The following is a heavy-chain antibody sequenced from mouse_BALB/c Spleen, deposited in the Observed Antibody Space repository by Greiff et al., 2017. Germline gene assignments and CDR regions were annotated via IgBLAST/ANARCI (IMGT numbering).Heavy chain of an antibody. J-gene: IGHJ1*01. CDR1: GYTFTSYC. D-gene: IGHD2-3*01. CDR3: AKMTINDGPDWYFDD. CDR2: INPSNGRT. V-gene: IGHV1S81*02. Sequence: QVQLQQPGPELVKPGASVTLSCKASGYTFTSYCMHWVKQRPGQGLVWIGEINPSNGRTNYNEKFKSKATLTVDKSSSTAYMQLSSLTSEDTAVYYCAKMTINDGPDWYFDDWGEGTTVTVSA.